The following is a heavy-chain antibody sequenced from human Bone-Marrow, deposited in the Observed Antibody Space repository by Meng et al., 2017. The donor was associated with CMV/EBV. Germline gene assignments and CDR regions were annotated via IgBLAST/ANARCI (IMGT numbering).Heavy chain of an antibody. CDR2: VSTTRDPI. CDR1: CFRFHPYS. CDR3: ARFATSMTAYDYVDH. V-gene: IGHV3-11*01. J-gene: IGHJ4*02. D-gene: IGHD2-21*02. Sequence: SCFRFHPYSLAWLRQSPLRALEWVSDVSTTRDPIFYVLSFVDRFTISRDNAKDSLFLQTDGVPVEDAAIYYCARFATSMTAYDYVDHWGPGTLVTVSS.